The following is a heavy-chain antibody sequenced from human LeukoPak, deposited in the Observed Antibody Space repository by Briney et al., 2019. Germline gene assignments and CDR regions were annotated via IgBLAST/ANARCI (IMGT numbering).Heavy chain of an antibody. Sequence: SETLSLTCSVSDYSISSGYYWGRIRQPPGRGLEWIGDIYENGKFYYNPSLKSRVTISVDTSKNQFSLKLSSVTAADTAIYYCARGFGEFGPFDNWGQGTLVTVSS. D-gene: IGHD3-10*01. CDR2: IYENGKF. CDR3: ARGFGEFGPFDN. J-gene: IGHJ4*02. V-gene: IGHV4-38-2*02. CDR1: DYSISSGYY.